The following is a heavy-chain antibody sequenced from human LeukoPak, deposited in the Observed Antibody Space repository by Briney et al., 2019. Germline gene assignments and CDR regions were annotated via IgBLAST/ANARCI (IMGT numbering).Heavy chain of an antibody. CDR3: TRRHWANLSIDY. J-gene: IGHJ4*02. Sequence: GRSLRLSCRASGFNFGDYVMSWVRQAPGKGLEWVAFIRSKPYGGTTEYAASVKGRFTILRDDSKSIAYLQTNSLQTEDTAVYYCTRRHWANLSIDYWGQGTLVTVSS. CDR2: IRSKPYGGTT. CDR1: GFNFGDYV. V-gene: IGHV3-49*04. D-gene: IGHD1-14*01.